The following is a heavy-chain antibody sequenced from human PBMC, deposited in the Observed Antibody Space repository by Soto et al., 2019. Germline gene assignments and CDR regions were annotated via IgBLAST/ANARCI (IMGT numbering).Heavy chain of an antibody. CDR3: ARGYYYDSSGYYQPNWFDP. CDR1: GGSFSGYY. Sequence: SETLSLTCAVYGGSFSGYYWSWIRQPPGKGLEWIGEINHSGSTNYNPPLKSRVTISVDTSKNQFSLKLSSVTAADTAVYYCARGYYYDSSGYYQPNWFDPWGQGTLVTVSS. V-gene: IGHV4-34*01. CDR2: INHSGST. D-gene: IGHD3-22*01. J-gene: IGHJ5*02.